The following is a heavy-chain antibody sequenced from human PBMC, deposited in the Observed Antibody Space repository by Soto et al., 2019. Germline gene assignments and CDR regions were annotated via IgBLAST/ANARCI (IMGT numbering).Heavy chain of an antibody. D-gene: IGHD3-16*02. J-gene: IGHJ6*02. CDR3: ARHSLPRYGQVWGSHRKPHIRIFYYYSMDV. V-gene: IGHV4-34*01. CDR2: VNHSGST. Sequence: SETLSLTCAVYGGPFSYYSWSWIRQAPGKGLEWIGEVNHSGSTNYNPCLKSRVTISVDMSENQFSLKMRSVTAADTAMYYCARHSLPRYGQVWGSHRKPHIRIFYYYSMDVWGQGTAVTVYS. CDR1: GGPFSYYS.